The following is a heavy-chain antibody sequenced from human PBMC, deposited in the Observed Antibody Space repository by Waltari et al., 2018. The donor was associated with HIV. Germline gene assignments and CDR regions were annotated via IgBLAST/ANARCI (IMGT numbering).Heavy chain of an antibody. D-gene: IGHD4-17*01. CDR2: IRGKPNSYAT. J-gene: IGHJ5*02. CDR3: TKSVGDSARGWFDP. CDR1: GFGFRGSA. Sequence: EVQLVESGGGLVQPGGSLKLPCAASGFGFRGSAMHWVRQASGKGLEWVGRIRGKPNSYATAYAESLKGRFTISRDDSKNTAYLQMNSLKTEDTAVYYCTKSVGDSARGWFDPWGQGTLVTVSS. V-gene: IGHV3-73*01.